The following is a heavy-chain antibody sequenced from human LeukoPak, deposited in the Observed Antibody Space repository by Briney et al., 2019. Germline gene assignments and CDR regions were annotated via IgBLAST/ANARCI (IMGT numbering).Heavy chain of an antibody. D-gene: IGHD3-10*01. V-gene: IGHV3-53*04. CDR1: GFTVSSSY. CDR2: IYAGGNT. J-gene: IGHJ6*02. CDR3: ARDSPLGVAIGSSGMDV. Sequence: GGSLRLSCAASGFTVSSSYMSWVRQAPGKGLEWVSVIYAGGNTYYADSVKGRFTISRHNPENMLYLQRNSRRPEDTAVYYCARDSPLGVAIGSSGMDVWGQGTTVTVSS.